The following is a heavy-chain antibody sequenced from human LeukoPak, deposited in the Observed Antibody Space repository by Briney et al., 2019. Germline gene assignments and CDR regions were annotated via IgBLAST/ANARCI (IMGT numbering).Heavy chain of an antibody. CDR3: ARSRFLEWFPFDY. Sequence: SETLSLTCAVYGGSFSGYYWSWIRQPPGKGLEWIGEINHSGSTNYNPSLKSRVTISVDTSKNQFSLKLSSVTAADTAVYYCARSRFLEWFPFDYWGQGTLVTVSS. CDR1: GGSFSGYY. V-gene: IGHV4-34*01. D-gene: IGHD3-3*01. J-gene: IGHJ4*02. CDR2: INHSGST.